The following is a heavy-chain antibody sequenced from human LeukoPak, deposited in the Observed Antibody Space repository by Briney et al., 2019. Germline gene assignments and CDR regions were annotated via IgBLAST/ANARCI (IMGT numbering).Heavy chain of an antibody. J-gene: IGHJ4*02. V-gene: IGHV3-7*01. Sequence: GGSLRLSCAAYGFTFSSYWMSWVRQAPGKGLEWVANIKQDGSEKYYVDSVKGRFTISRDNARNSLYLQMNSLRAEDTAVYYCARGSGSYWWGQGTLVTVSS. D-gene: IGHD1-26*01. CDR2: IKQDGSEK. CDR3: ARGSGSYW. CDR1: GFTFSSYW.